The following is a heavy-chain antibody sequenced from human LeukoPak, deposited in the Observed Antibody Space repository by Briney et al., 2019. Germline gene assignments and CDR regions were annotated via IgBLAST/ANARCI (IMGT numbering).Heavy chain of an antibody. D-gene: IGHD3-9*01. V-gene: IGHV4-4*02. CDR2: ILHSGNT. Sequence: PGGSLRLSCAASGFTVSSNYMSWVRQAPGKGLEWIGEILHSGNTNYNPSLKSRVTISVDKSKNQFSLRLSSVTAADTAVYYCATYYDILTGYTFDSWGQGTLVTVSS. CDR3: ATYYDILTGYTFDS. CDR1: GFTVSSNY. J-gene: IGHJ4*02.